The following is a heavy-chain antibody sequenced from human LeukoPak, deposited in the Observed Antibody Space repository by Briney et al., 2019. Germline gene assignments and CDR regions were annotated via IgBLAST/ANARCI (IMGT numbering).Heavy chain of an antibody. D-gene: IGHD6-19*01. Sequence: PGGSLRLSCAASGFTLSNYWIHWVRQAPGKGLEWVSAISGSGGSTYYADSVKGRFTISRDNSKNTLYLQMNSLRAEDTAVYYCAKDRQQWLTMGVDYWGQGTLVTVSS. CDR2: ISGSGGST. CDR1: GFTLSNYW. J-gene: IGHJ4*02. V-gene: IGHV3-23*01. CDR3: AKDRQQWLTMGVDY.